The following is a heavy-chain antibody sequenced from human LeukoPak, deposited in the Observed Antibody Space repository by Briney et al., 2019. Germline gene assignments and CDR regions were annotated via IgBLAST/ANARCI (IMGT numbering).Heavy chain of an antibody. J-gene: IGHJ4*02. CDR2: MNPNSGNT. Sequence: GASVKVSCKASGYTFTSYDINWVRQATGQGLEWMGWMNPNSGNTGYAQKFQGRVTMTRNTSISTAYMELSSLRTEDMAVYYCARAATVTAESAFGYWGQGTLVTVSS. CDR1: GYTFTSYD. V-gene: IGHV1-8*01. D-gene: IGHD4-17*01. CDR3: ARAATVTAESAFGY.